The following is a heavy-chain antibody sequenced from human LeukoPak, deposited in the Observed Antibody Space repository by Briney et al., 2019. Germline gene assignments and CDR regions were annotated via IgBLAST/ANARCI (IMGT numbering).Heavy chain of an antibody. CDR1: GYTFTSYG. V-gene: IGHV1-18*01. J-gene: IGHJ5*02. CDR2: ISAYNGNT. D-gene: IGHD3-22*01. Sequence: ASVKVSCKASGYTFTSYGISWVRQAPGQGLEWMGWISAYNGNTNYAQKLQGRATMTTDTSTSTAYMELRSLRSDDTAVYYCARNTGSSGPSLNNWFDPWGQGTLVTVSS. CDR3: ARNTGSSGPSLNNWFDP.